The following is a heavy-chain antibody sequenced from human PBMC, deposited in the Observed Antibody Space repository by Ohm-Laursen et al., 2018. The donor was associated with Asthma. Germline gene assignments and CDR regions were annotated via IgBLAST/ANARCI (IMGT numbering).Heavy chain of an antibody. D-gene: IGHD2-15*01. CDR3: ARGGGYCSGGSCYLVRYYWFDP. Sequence: GTLSLTCSVSGASVGSGSSFWSWIRQPPGKGLEWIGYIYYSGSTNYNPSLKSRVTISVDTSKNQFSLKLSSVTAADTAVYYCARGGGYCSGGSCYLVRYYWFDPWGQGTLVTVSS. J-gene: IGHJ5*02. CDR1: GASVGSGSSF. V-gene: IGHV4-61*01. CDR2: IYYSGST.